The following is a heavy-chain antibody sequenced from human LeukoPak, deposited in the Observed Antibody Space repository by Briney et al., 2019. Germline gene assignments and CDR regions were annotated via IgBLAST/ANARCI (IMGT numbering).Heavy chain of an antibody. J-gene: IGHJ4*02. CDR1: GGSFSGYY. D-gene: IGHD3-22*01. Sequence: SETLSLTCAVYGGSFSGYYWSWIRQPPGKGLEWIGEINHSGSTNYNPSLKSRVTISVDTSKNQFSLKLSSVTAADTAVYYCASYDSSGYYFDYWGQGTLVTVSS. CDR3: ASYDSSGYYFDY. CDR2: INHSGST. V-gene: IGHV4-34*01.